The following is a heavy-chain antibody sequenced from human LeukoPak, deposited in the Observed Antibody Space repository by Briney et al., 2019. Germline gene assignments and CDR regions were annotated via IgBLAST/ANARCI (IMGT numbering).Heavy chain of an antibody. CDR3: ARQSTVAGTFTDY. CDR1: GYSFTSYW. CDR2: IYPGDSDT. D-gene: IGHD6-19*01. Sequence: GESLKISCKGPGYSFTSYWIGWVRQMPGKGLEWMGIIYPGDSDTGYSPSFQGQVTISADKSISTAYLQWSSLKASDTAMYYCARQSTVAGTFTDYWGQGTLVTVSS. J-gene: IGHJ4*02. V-gene: IGHV5-51*01.